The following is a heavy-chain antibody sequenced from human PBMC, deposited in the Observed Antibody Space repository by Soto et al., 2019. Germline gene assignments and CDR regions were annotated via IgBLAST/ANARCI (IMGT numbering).Heavy chain of an antibody. CDR2: ISGSGGST. V-gene: IGHV3-23*01. CDR3: AKVRTVPAAPPSFFDY. D-gene: IGHD2-2*01. J-gene: IGHJ4*02. Sequence: PGGSLRLSCAASGFTFSSYAMSWVRQAPGKGLEWVSAISGSGGSTYYADSVKGRFTISRDNSKNTLYLQMNSLRAEDTAVYYCAKVRTVPAAPPSFFDYWGQGTLVTVSS. CDR1: GFTFSSYA.